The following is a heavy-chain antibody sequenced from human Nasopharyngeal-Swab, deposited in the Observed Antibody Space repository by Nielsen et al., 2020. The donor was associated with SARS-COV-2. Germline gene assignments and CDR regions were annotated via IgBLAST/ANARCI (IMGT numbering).Heavy chain of an antibody. CDR3: ARDLRGRFDY. D-gene: IGHD3-10*01. Sequence: GESLKISCAASGFTVSSHYMSWVRQAPGKGLEWVSVIYSGGSTYYADSVKGRFTISRDNSKNTLYLQMNSLRAEDTAVYYCARDLRGRFDYWGQGTLVTVSS. CDR1: GFTVSSHY. CDR2: IYSGGST. J-gene: IGHJ4*02. V-gene: IGHV3-53*01.